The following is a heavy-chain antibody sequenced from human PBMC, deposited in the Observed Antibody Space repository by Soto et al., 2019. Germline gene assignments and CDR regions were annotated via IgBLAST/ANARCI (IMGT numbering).Heavy chain of an antibody. J-gene: IGHJ5*02. CDR1: GGSISSGGYY. V-gene: IGHV4-31*03. Sequence: SETLSLTCTVSGGSISSGGYYWSWIRQHPGKGLEWIGYIYYSGSTYYNPSLKSRVTISVDTSKNQFSLKLSSVTAAGTAVYYCARGVAPMVYAIRGAWFDPWGQGTLVTVYS. D-gene: IGHD2-8*01. CDR2: IYYSGST. CDR3: ARGVAPMVYAIRGAWFDP.